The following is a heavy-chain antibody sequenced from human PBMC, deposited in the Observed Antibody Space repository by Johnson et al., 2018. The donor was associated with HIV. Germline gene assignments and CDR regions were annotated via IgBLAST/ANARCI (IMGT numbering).Heavy chain of an antibody. V-gene: IGHV3-20*04. J-gene: IGHJ3*02. Sequence: VHLVESGGGVVRPGGSLRLSCEGSGFSFDDYGMSWVRQAPGKGLDWVAGIHWNGVSINYAASVKGRFSISRDNVKNSLYLQMDSLRAENTAFYYCARDPTIEASRLTGDFGAFDIWGQGTMVIVSS. CDR1: GFSFDDYG. CDR2: IHWNGVSI. CDR3: ARDPTIEASRLTGDFGAFDI. D-gene: IGHD7-27*01.